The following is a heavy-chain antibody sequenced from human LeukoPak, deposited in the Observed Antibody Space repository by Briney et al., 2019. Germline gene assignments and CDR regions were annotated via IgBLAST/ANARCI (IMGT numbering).Heavy chain of an antibody. CDR3: ARLKRQRTASPAFDP. CDR2: IYYSGST. V-gene: IGHV4-39*01. Sequence: KASETLSLTCTVSGGSISSSSYYWGWIRQPPGKGLEWIGSIYYSGSTYYNPSLKSRVTISVDTSKNQFSLKLSSVTAADTAVYYCARLKRQRTASPAFDPWGQGTLVTVSS. CDR1: GGSISSSSYY. J-gene: IGHJ5*02.